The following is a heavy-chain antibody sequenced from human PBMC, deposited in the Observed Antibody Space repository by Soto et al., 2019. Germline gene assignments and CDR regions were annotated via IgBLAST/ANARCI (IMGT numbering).Heavy chain of an antibody. CDR2: IWYDGNNK. V-gene: IGHV3-30*04. CDR3: ARDYHYASHGMDV. Sequence: HPGGSLRLSCAASGFTFSNYAMHWVRQAPGKGLEWVAVIWYDGNNKYYADSVKGRFTIFRDNSNNALFLQMNSLRAEDTAVYYCARDYHYASHGMDVWGQGTTVTVSS. CDR1: GFTFSNYA. J-gene: IGHJ6*02. D-gene: IGHD5-12*01.